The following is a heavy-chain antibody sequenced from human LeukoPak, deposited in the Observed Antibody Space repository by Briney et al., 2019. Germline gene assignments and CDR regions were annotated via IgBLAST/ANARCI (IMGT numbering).Heavy chain of an antibody. CDR2: ISYDGSNK. Sequence: PGGSLRLSCAAYGFTFSSYGSPWVRWAPGKGLEWVAVISYDGSNKYYADSVKGRFTISRDNSKNTLYLQMNSLRAEDTAVYYCAKDEFVRGKAPFDYWGQGTLVTVSS. CDR3: AKDEFVRGKAPFDY. D-gene: IGHD3-10*01. J-gene: IGHJ4*02. V-gene: IGHV3-30*18. CDR1: GFTFSSYG.